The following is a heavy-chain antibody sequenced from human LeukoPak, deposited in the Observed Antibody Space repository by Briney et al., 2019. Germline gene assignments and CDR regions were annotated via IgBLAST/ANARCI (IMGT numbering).Heavy chain of an antibody. CDR3: EKGPYSSSWYPPYYYYYGMDV. J-gene: IGHJ6*02. V-gene: IGHV3-23*01. CDR1: GFTFSSYA. CDR2: ISNSGGST. Sequence: GGSLRLSCAASGFTFSSYAMSWVRQAPGKGLEWVSAISNSGGSTYYAASVKGRFTISRDNSKNTLYLQMNSLRAEDTAVYYCEKGPYSSSWYPPYYYYYGMDVWGQGTTVTVSS. D-gene: IGHD6-13*01.